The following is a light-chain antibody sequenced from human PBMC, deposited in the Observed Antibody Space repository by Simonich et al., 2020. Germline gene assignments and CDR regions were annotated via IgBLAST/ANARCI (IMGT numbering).Light chain of an antibody. J-gene: IGLJ3*02. CDR2: RNN. V-gene: IGLV1-44*01. CDR1: SSNIGSNT. CDR3: AAWDDSLNGWV. Sequence: QSVLTQPPSASGTPGQRVTISCSGSSSNIGSNTVNWYQQLPGTAPKLLIYRNNQRPSGVPDRFSGSKSGTSASLAFSGLQSEDEADYYCAAWDDSLNGWVFGGGTKLTVL.